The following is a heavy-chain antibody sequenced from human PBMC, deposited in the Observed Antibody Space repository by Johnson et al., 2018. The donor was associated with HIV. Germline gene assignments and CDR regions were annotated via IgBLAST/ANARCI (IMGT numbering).Heavy chain of an antibody. Sequence: VQLVESGGGLVQPGRSLRLSCAASGFTFDDYAMHWVRQSPGKGLEWVSGISWAGGSTYYADCVEGRFTISRDNSKNSLYLQMNSLRTEDTALYYCAKGSLVGPNDAFDIWGQGTMVTVSS. J-gene: IGHJ3*02. CDR2: ISWAGGST. D-gene: IGHD3-16*02. CDR1: GFTFDDYA. CDR3: AKGSLVGPNDAFDI. V-gene: IGHV3-43*02.